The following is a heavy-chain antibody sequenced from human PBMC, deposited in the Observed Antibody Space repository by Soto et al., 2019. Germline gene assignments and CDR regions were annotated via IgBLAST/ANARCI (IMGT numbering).Heavy chain of an antibody. CDR1: GYTFTSYG. D-gene: IGHD3-22*01. Sequence: ASVKVSCKASGYTFTSYGISWVRQAPGQGLEWMGWISAYNGNTNYAQKLQGRVTMTTDTSTSTAYMELRSPRSDDTAVYYCAREPSQYYYDSSGPNWFDPWGQGTLVTV. V-gene: IGHV1-18*04. CDR2: ISAYNGNT. J-gene: IGHJ5*02. CDR3: AREPSQYYYDSSGPNWFDP.